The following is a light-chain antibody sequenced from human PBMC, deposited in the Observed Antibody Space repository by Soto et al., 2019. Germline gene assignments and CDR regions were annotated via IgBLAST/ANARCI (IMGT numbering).Light chain of an antibody. CDR1: SSDVGGYNY. Sequence: QSALPQPASVSGSPGQSMTISCTGTSSDVGGYNYVSWYQQHPGKAPKLMIYDVSNRPSGVSNRFSGSKSGNTASLTISGLQAEDEADYYCSSYTSSSTLSYVFGTGTKVTVL. J-gene: IGLJ1*01. CDR3: SSYTSSSTLSYV. CDR2: DVS. V-gene: IGLV2-14*01.